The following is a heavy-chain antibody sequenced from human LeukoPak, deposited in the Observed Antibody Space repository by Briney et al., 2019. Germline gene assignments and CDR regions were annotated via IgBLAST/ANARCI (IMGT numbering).Heavy chain of an antibody. CDR1: GGSISSYY. V-gene: IGHV4-59*01. J-gene: IGHJ4*02. CDR2: IYYSGST. Sequence: SETLSLTCTVSGGSISSYYWSWIRQPPGKGLEWIGYIYYSGSTNYNPSLKSRVTISVDTSKNQFSLKLSSVTAADTAVYYCARARIGGSSVDYWGQGTLVTVSS. CDR3: ARARIGGSSVDY. D-gene: IGHD3-10*01.